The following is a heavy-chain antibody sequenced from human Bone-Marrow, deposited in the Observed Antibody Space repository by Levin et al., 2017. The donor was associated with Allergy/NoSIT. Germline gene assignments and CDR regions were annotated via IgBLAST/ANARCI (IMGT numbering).Heavy chain of an antibody. D-gene: IGHD2-15*01. V-gene: IGHV4-61*01. CDR2: IYYSGTT. Sequence: ESLKISCTVSDSSVSSGTYYWNWIRQVPGRGLEWIGYIYYSGTTNYNPSLESRVTISLDTSKNQFSLKLTSVTAADTAVYYCARDSCTGGTCYSFSSWGQGTLVTVSS. CDR1: DSSVSSGTYY. CDR3: ARDSCTGGTCYSFSS. J-gene: IGHJ5*02.